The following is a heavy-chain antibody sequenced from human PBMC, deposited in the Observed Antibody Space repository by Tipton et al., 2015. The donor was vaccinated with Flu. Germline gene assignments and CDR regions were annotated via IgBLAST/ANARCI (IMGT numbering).Heavy chain of an antibody. CDR1: GFTFSRYA. J-gene: IGHJ4*02. V-gene: IGHV3-23*01. CDR2: ISGGGGFRGSGAGT. CDR3: GKVIPEIVAGLDY. D-gene: IGHD5-12*01. Sequence: SLRLSCAASGFTFSRYAMSWVRQAPGKGLEWVSAISGGGGFRGSGAGTYYADSVKGRFTISRDNSKSTVYLQMNSLGAEDTAIYYCGKVIPEIVAGLDYWGQGTLVTVSS.